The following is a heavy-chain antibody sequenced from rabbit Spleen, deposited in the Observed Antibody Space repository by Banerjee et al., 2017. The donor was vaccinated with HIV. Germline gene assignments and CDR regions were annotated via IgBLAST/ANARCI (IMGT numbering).Heavy chain of an antibody. CDR3: ARDAGANAYIDGYFDL. J-gene: IGHJ4*01. V-gene: IGHV1S40*01. CDR1: GFSFSSDYD. CDR2: IGAGSSGST. D-gene: IGHD6-1*01. Sequence: QSLEESGGGLVQPEGSLTLTCTASGFSFSSDYDMCWVRQAPGKGLEWIACIGAGSSGSTYYASWAKGRFTISRTWSTTVTLQMTSLTAADTATYFCARDAGANAYIDGYFDLWGQGTLVTVS.